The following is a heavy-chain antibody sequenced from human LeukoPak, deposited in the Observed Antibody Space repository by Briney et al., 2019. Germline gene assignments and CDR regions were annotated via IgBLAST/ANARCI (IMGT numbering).Heavy chain of an antibody. CDR3: AKDQGGSGSYAYYFDY. CDR2: ISGSGGST. D-gene: IGHD1-26*01. V-gene: IGHV3-23*01. J-gene: IGHJ4*02. Sequence: GGTLRLSCAASGFTFSSYGMSWVRQAPGKGLEWVSAISGSGGSTYYADSVKGRFTISRDNSKNTLYLQMNSLGVEDTAVYYCAKDQGGSGSYAYYFDYWGQGTLVTVSS. CDR1: GFTFSSYG.